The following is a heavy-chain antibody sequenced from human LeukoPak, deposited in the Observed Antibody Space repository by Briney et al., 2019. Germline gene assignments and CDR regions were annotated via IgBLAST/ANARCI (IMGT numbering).Heavy chain of an antibody. Sequence: GGSLRLSCAASGFTFSSYWMSWVRQAPGRGLEWVANIKQDGSEKYYVDSVKGRFTISRDNAKNSLYLQMNSLRAEDTAVYYCARISYDYVWGSYRTYYFDYWGQGTLVTVSS. D-gene: IGHD3-16*02. CDR3: ARISYDYVWGSYRTYYFDY. CDR1: GFTFSSYW. V-gene: IGHV3-7*01. J-gene: IGHJ4*02. CDR2: IKQDGSEK.